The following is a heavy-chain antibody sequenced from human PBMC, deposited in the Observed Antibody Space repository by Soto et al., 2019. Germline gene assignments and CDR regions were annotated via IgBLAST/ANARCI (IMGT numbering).Heavy chain of an antibody. CDR3: AHGPNWFDP. V-gene: IGHV2-5*02. CDR2: IYWDDDK. J-gene: IGHJ5*02. CDR1: GFSLSTSGVG. Sequence: QITLKESGPTLVKPTQTLTLTCTFSGFSLSTSGVGVGWIRQPPGKALEWLALIYWDDDKRYSPSLKSRLTXPKDTSKNQVVLTMTNMDPVATATYYCAHGPNWFDPWGQGTLVTVSS.